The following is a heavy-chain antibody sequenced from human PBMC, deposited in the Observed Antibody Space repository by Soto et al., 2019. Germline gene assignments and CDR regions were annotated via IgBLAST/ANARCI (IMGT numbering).Heavy chain of an antibody. CDR3: ARVSYDSSGYPTSYYYYGDDDAFDI. Sequence: ASVKVSCKASGYTFTSYYMHWVRQAPGQGLEWMGIINPSGGSTSYAQKFQGRVTMTRDTSTSTVYMELSSLRSEDTAVYYCARVSYDSSGYPTSYYYYGDDDAFDIWGQGTKVTVSS. V-gene: IGHV1-46*01. J-gene: IGHJ3*02. CDR2: INPSGGST. D-gene: IGHD3-22*01. CDR1: GYTFTSYY.